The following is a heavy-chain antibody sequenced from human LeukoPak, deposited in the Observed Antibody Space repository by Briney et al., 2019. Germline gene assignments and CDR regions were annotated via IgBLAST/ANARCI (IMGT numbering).Heavy chain of an antibody. D-gene: IGHD1-26*01. CDR1: GGSFSAYY. CDR3: ATGGNYPPDY. CDR2: INHSGST. V-gene: IGHV4-34*01. J-gene: IGHJ4*02. Sequence: SETLSLTCAVYGGSFSAYYWTWIRQPPGKGLEWIGEINHSGSTNYNPSLKSRVIISVDRSKKQFSVKPTSLTAADTAVYYCATGGNYPPDYWGQGTLVSVSS.